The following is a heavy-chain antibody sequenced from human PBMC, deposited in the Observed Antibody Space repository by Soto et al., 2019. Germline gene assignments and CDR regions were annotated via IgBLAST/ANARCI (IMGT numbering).Heavy chain of an antibody. V-gene: IGHV3-23*01. D-gene: IGHD3-22*01. Sequence: GGSLRLSCAASGFTFSSYAMSWVRQAPGKGLEWVSAISGSGGSTYYADSVKGRFTISRDNSKNTLYLQMSSLRAEDTAVYYCAKVVLKYYYDSSGYYDYWGQGTLVTVSS. CDR3: AKVVLKYYYDSSGYYDY. CDR1: GFTFSSYA. CDR2: ISGSGGST. J-gene: IGHJ4*02.